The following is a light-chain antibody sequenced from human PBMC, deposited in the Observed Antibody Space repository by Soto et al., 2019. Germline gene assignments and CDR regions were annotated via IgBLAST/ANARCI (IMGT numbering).Light chain of an antibody. CDR2: AAY. CDR1: QSISSY. J-gene: IGKJ4*01. Sequence: DIQMTQSPSSLSASVGDRVTISCRASQSISSYLNWYQQKPGKAHKLVISAAYSLQSGVQSRFSGSGSGTDFTLTISSLQPEDFATYYCQQSYSTPLTFGRGTKVDIK. V-gene: IGKV1-39*01. CDR3: QQSYSTPLT.